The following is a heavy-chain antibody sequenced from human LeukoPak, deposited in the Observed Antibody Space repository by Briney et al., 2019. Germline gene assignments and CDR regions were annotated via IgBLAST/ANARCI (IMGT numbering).Heavy chain of an antibody. D-gene: IGHD6-13*01. V-gene: IGHV3-30*18. CDR3: AKGSGHGIAAAGSVY. CDR2: ISYDGSNK. CDR1: GFTFSSYG. Sequence: GGSLRLSCAASGFTFSSYGMHWVRQAPGKGLEWVAVISYDGSNKYYADSVKGRFTISRDNSKNTLYLQMNSLRAEDTAVYYCAKGSGHGIAAAGSVYWGQGTLVTVSS. J-gene: IGHJ4*02.